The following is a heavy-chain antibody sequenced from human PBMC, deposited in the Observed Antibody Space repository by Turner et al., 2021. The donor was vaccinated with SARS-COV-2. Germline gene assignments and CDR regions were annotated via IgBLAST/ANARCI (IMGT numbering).Heavy chain of an antibody. CDR3: ARDFPPQDGYNPAGAFDI. Sequence: EVQLLESGGGLVQPGGSLRLSCAASGFTFSSYAMSWVRQAPGKGLEWVSAISGSGGSTYYADSVKGRFTISRDNSKNTLYLQMNSLRAEDTAVYYCARDFPPQDGYNPAGAFDIWGQGTMVTVSS. J-gene: IGHJ3*02. CDR2: ISGSGGST. D-gene: IGHD5-12*01. CDR1: GFTFSSYA. V-gene: IGHV3-23*01.